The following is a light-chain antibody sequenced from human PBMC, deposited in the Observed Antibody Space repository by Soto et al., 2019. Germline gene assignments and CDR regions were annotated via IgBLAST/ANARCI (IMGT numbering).Light chain of an antibody. CDR2: KAS. J-gene: IGKJ1*01. Sequence: DIQMTQSPSTLSGSVGDRVTITCRASQTISSWLAWYQQKPGKAPKLLIYKASTLKSGVPSRFSGSGSGTKFTLTISSLQPDDFATYYCQHYNSYSESFGQWTKVELK. CDR1: QTISSW. V-gene: IGKV1-5*03. CDR3: QHYNSYSES.